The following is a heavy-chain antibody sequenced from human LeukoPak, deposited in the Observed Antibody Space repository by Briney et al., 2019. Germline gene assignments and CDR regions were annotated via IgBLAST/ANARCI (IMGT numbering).Heavy chain of an antibody. Sequence: ASVKVSCKASGYTFTSYYMHWVRQAPGQGLEWMGIINPSVGSTSYAQKFQGRLTMTRDTSTSTVYMELSSLRSEDTAVYYCARAGRGGGFDYWGQGTLLTVSS. V-gene: IGHV1-46*01. CDR3: ARAGRGGGFDY. CDR2: INPSVGST. CDR1: GYTFTSYY. J-gene: IGHJ4*02. D-gene: IGHD1-14*01.